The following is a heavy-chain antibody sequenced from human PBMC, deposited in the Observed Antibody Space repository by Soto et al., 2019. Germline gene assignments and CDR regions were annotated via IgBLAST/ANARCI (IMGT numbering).Heavy chain of an antibody. CDR3: ARGRYCLTGRCFPNWFDS. CDR2: IYKSATT. CDR1: GDSISSADYF. D-gene: IGHD2-15*01. V-gene: IGHV4-30-4*01. Sequence: SETLSLTCSVSGDSISSADYFWAWIRQPPGQALEYIGYIYKSATTYYNPSFESRVAISLDTSKSQFSLNVTSVTAADTAVYFCARGRYCLTGRCFPNWFDSWGQGTLVTVSS. J-gene: IGHJ5*01.